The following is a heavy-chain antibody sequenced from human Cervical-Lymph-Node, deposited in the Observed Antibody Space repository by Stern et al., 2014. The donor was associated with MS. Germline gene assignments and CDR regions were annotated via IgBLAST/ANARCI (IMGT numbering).Heavy chain of an antibody. CDR2: INTSGGGT. J-gene: IGHJ4*02. CDR1: GFTFTSYD. CDR3: AIDSYDSKLRFDF. V-gene: IGHV1-46*01. D-gene: IGHD3-22*01. Sequence: QVQLVQSGAEVRKPGASVKVSCKASGFTFTSYDIHWVRQAPGQGLEWMGKINTSGGGTNYAQRFQDIVTVTRDTSTNTVYMELSSLRSEDTAVYYCAIDSYDSKLRFDFWGQGTLVTVSS.